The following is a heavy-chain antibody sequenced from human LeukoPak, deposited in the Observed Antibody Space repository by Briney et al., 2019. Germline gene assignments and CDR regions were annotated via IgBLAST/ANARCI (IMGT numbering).Heavy chain of an antibody. CDR3: ARLACSSTSCWGYDAFDI. V-gene: IGHV4-39*01. D-gene: IGHD2-2*01. Sequence: SETLSLTCTVSGGSISSSSYYWGWIRQPPGKGLEWIGSIYYSGSTYYNPSLKSRATISVDPSKNQFSRKLSSVTAADTAVYYCARLACSSTSCWGYDAFDIWGQGTMVTVSS. CDR2: IYYSGST. J-gene: IGHJ3*02. CDR1: GGSISSSSYY.